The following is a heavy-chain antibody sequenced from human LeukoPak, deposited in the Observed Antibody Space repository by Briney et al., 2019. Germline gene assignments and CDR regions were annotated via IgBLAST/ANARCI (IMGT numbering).Heavy chain of an antibody. CDR3: ARGGSSGWYGAYYYYMDV. D-gene: IGHD6-19*01. CDR1: GYTFTSYG. Sequence: ASVKVSCKASGYTFTSYGISWVRQAPGQGLEWMGWISAYNGNTNYAQKLQGRVTMTTDTSTSTAYMELRSLRSDDTAVYYCARGGSSGWYGAYYYYMDVWGKGTTVTISS. J-gene: IGHJ6*03. V-gene: IGHV1-18*01. CDR2: ISAYNGNT.